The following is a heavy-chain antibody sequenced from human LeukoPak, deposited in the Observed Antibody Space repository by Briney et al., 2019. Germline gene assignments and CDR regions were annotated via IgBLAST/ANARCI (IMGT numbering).Heavy chain of an antibody. CDR2: IYNSGRT. CDR3: ARSFFGSGSYYVN. V-gene: IGHV4-59*01. D-gene: IGHD3-10*01. J-gene: IGHJ4*02. Sequence: SETLSLTCTVSGGSITSYYWSWIRQPPGKGLEWIGYIYNSGRTNYNPSLKSRVTISADTSKNQFSLNLTSVTAADTAVYFCARSFFGSGSYYVNWGQGTLVTVSS. CDR1: GGSITSYY.